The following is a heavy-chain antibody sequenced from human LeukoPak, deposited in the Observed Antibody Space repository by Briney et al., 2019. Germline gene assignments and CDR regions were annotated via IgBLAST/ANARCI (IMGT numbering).Heavy chain of an antibody. Sequence: ASMKVSWKASGYSFTGNYLYWVRQAPGQGLEWMGWINPHSGVTSSAQKFEGRVTMTRDTSISTAFMELTSLTPDDTAVYYCARASVNSGAYWGLGTLVTVSS. CDR1: GYSFTGNY. J-gene: IGHJ4*01. D-gene: IGHD3-10*01. CDR3: ARASVNSGAY. V-gene: IGHV1-2*02. CDR2: INPHSGVT.